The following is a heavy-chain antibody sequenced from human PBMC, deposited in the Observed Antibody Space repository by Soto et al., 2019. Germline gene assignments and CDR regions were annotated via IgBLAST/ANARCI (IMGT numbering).Heavy chain of an antibody. CDR2: IVPLSDRT. D-gene: IGHD2-15*01. Sequence: QVQLVQSGAEVKKPGSSLKVSCKVFGETLNSNPIGWVRQAPGQGLEWVGGIVPLSDRTNYAQELQGRVTVTAAGATSTAYMELSNVKSDDTAVYYCARKSGRDCHSGGGCFSLDVWGQGSLITVSS. CDR1: GETLNSNP. V-gene: IGHV1-69*01. J-gene: IGHJ4*02. CDR3: ARKSGRDCHSGGGCFSLDV.